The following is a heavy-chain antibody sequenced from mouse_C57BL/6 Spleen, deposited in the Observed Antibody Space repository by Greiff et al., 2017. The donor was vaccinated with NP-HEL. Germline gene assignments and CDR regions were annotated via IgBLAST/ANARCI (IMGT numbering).Heavy chain of an antibody. CDR1: GFTFSSSG. CDR2: LCRCCCYT. J-gene: IGHJ3*01. V-gene: IGHV5-6*02. Sequence: EVMLVESGGDLVKPGGSLKLSCAASGFTFSSSGMSCVRQTPDQWLALVASLCRCCCYTYYPDRVKGRFTISRDNAKNTLYLQMSSLKSEDTAMYYCARSTMVTTGFADWGKGTLVTVSA. D-gene: IGHD2-2*01. CDR3: ARSTMVTTGFAD.